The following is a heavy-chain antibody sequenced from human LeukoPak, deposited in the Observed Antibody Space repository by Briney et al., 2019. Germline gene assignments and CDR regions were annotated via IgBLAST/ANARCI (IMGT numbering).Heavy chain of an antibody. J-gene: IGHJ4*02. V-gene: IGHV4-61*02. D-gene: IGHD2-21*02. Sequence: TSETLSLTCTVSGGSISSGSYYWSRIRQPAGKGLEWIGRIYTSGSTNYNPSLKSRVALSLDTSKNQFSLKLSSVTAADTAVYYCASLTYCGGDCYLPYDYWGQGTLVTVSS. CDR1: GGSISSGSYY. CDR2: IYTSGST. CDR3: ASLTYCGGDCYLPYDY.